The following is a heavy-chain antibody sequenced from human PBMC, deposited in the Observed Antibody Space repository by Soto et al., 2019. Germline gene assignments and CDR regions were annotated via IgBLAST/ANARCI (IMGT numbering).Heavy chain of an antibody. V-gene: IGHV4-34*01. CDR2: INHSGST. D-gene: IGHD6-13*01. Sequence: PSETLSLTCAVYGGSFSGYYWSWIRQPPGKGLEWIGEINHSGSTNYNPSLKSRVTISVDTSKNQFSLKLSSVTAADTAVYYCARGVAAELFDYWGQGTLVTVSS. CDR3: ARGVAAELFDY. J-gene: IGHJ4*02. CDR1: GGSFSGYY.